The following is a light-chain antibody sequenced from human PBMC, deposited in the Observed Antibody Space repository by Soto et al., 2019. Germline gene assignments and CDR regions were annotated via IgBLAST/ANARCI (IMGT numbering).Light chain of an antibody. CDR2: DVS. V-gene: IGLV2-8*01. CDR1: SSDVGAYNY. J-gene: IGLJ3*02. Sequence: QSVLTQPPSASGSPGQSVTISCTGTSSDVGAYNYVSWYQQHPGKAPKLMIYDVSKRPSGVPDRFSGSKSGNTASLTVSGLQAEDEADYCISYAGSSIWVFGGGTKLTVL. CDR3: ISYAGSSIWV.